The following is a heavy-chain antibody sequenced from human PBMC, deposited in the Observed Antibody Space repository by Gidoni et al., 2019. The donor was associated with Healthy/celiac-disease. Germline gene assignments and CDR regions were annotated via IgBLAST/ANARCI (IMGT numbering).Heavy chain of an antibody. CDR1: GFTFSDYY. D-gene: IGHD3-22*01. CDR3: ARLGGYYDSSGYYSRGNWFDP. V-gene: IGHV3-11*01. CDR2: ISSSGSTI. J-gene: IGHJ5*02. Sequence: QVQLVESGGGLVKPGGSLRLSCAASGFTFSDYYLSWIRQAPGKGLEWVSYISSSGSTIYYADSVKGRCTISRDNAKNSLYLQMNSLRAEDTAVYYCARLGGYYDSSGYYSRGNWFDPWGQGTLVTVSS.